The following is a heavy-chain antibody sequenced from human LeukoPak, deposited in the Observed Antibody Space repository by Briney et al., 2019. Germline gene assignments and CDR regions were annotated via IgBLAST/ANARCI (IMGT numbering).Heavy chain of an antibody. V-gene: IGHV3-48*04. CDR3: AKSNWCVP. J-gene: IGHJ5*02. CDR1: GFTFSSYS. CDR2: ITGSSSTI. Sequence: GGSLRLSCAASGFTFSSYSMNWVRQAPGKGLEWVSYITGSSSTIYYADSVKGRFTISRDNSKNSLYLQMNSLRAEDTAVYYCAKSNWCVPWGQGTLVTVSS.